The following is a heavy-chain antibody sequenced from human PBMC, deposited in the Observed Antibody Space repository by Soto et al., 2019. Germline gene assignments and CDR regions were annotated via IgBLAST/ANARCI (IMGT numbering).Heavy chain of an antibody. CDR1: GYTLTELS. V-gene: IGHV1-24*01. Sequence: ASVKVSCKVSGYTLTELSMHWVRQAPGKGLEWMGGFDPEDGETIYAQKFQGRVTMTADESTSTAYMELSSLRSEDTAVYYCARGIGVREVDYWGQGTLVTVSS. D-gene: IGHD2-15*01. CDR2: FDPEDGET. CDR3: ARGIGVREVDY. J-gene: IGHJ4*02.